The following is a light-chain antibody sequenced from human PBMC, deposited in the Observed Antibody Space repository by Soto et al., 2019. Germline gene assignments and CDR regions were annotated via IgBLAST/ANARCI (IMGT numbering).Light chain of an antibody. Sequence: EIVLTQYPGTLSLSPGERATLSWRASQTVRDNYLAWYQQKPGQAPRLMIYDASSRATGIPDRFSGGGSGTDVTLTISRLEPEDGSVYYCQQFSSYPLTFGGGTKVDNK. CDR2: DAS. CDR1: QTVRDNY. J-gene: IGKJ4*01. CDR3: QQFSSYPLT. V-gene: IGKV3-20*01.